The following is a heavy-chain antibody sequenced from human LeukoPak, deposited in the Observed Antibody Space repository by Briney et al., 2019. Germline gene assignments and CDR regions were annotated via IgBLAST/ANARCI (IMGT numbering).Heavy chain of an antibody. CDR1: GPSISISSYY. V-gene: IGHV4-39*01. D-gene: IGHD3-22*01. Sequence: SATLSLTCTVSGPSISISSYYWGWIRQPPGKGLEWFGSIYYSGSTYYNPFLKSRVTISVDTSKNQFSLKMSSVTAADTAVYYCARQCYDSSGCFDYWGQGTLVTVSS. CDR2: IYYSGST. CDR3: ARQCYDSSGCFDY. J-gene: IGHJ4*02.